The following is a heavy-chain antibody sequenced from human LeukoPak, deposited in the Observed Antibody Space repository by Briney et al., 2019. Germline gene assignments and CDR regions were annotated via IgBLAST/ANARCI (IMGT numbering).Heavy chain of an antibody. CDR2: IKQDGSEK. V-gene: IGHV3-7*01. CDR1: EFTFSSYG. D-gene: IGHD7-27*01. J-gene: IGHJ4*02. CDR3: GRFTRSGDSVY. Sequence: GGSLRLSCAASEFTFSSYGMNWVRQAPGKGLEWMANIKQDGSEKQYVDSVKGRFAISRDNAENSLYLQMNSLKAEDTAVYYCGRFTRSGDSVYWGQGTLVTVSS.